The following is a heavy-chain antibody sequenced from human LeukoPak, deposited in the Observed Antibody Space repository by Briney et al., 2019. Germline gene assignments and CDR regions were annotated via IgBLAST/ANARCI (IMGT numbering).Heavy chain of an antibody. CDR2: ISYDGSNK. CDR3: AKEPQSYYFDY. V-gene: IGHV3-30*18. CDR1: GFTFSSYG. J-gene: IGHJ4*02. Sequence: GGSLRLSCAASGFTFSSYGMHWVRQAPGKGLEWVAVISYDGSNKYYADSVKGRFTISGDNSKNTLYLQMNSLRAEDTAVYYCAKEPQSYYFDYWGQGTLLTVSS.